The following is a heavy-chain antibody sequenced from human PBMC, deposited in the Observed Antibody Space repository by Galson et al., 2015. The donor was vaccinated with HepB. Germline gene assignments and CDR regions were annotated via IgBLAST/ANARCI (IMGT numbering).Heavy chain of an antibody. CDR3: AREGLRWHRGYFDY. CDR1: GYTFTGYY. V-gene: IGHV1-2*02. D-gene: IGHD4-23*01. Sequence: SVKVSCKASGYTFTGYYMHWVRQAPGQGLEWMGWINPNSGGTNYAQKFQGRVTMTRDTSISTAYMELSRLRSDDTAVYYCAREGLRWHRGYFDYWAREPWSPSPQ. CDR2: INPNSGGT. J-gene: IGHJ4*02.